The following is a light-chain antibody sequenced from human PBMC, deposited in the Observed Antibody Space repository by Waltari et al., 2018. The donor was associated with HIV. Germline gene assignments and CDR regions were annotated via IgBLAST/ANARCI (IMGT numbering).Light chain of an antibody. CDR1: QSVSSNY. Sequence: EFVLTQSPGTLSLSQGERATLSCRASQSVSSNYLAWYQQKPGQAPRLLMYGASSRATGIPDRFSGGGSGTDFTLTISRLEPEDFAVYFCQQYDTSPWTFGQGTKVEIK. V-gene: IGKV3-20*01. CDR3: QQYDTSPWT. CDR2: GAS. J-gene: IGKJ1*01.